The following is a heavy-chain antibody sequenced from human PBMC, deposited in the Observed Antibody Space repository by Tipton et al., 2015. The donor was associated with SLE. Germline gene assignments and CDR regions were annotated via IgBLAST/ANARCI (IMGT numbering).Heavy chain of an antibody. CDR1: GGSISSYY. Sequence: LRLSCTVSGGSISSYYWSWIRQPPGQGLEWIGYIYYSGSTNYNPSLKSRVTISVDTSKNQFSLKLSSVTAADTAVYYCASLGYCSGGSCYSFDYWGQGTLVTVSS. V-gene: IGHV4-59*12. CDR2: IYYSGST. D-gene: IGHD2-15*01. J-gene: IGHJ4*02. CDR3: ASLGYCSGGSCYSFDY.